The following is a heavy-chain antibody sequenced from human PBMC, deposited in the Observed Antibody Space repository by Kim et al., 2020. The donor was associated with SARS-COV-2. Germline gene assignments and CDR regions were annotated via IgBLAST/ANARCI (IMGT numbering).Heavy chain of an antibody. D-gene: IGHD3-10*01. CDR1: GFTFSSYA. V-gene: IGHV3-30*04. Sequence: GGSLRLSCAASGFTFSSYAMHWVRQAPGKGLEWVAVISYDGSNKYYADSVKGRFTISRDNSKNTLYLQMNSLRAEDTAVYYCARDLPGELLWFGEIPNRGGLDLGGRGPTVTVPS. CDR3: ARDLPGELLWFGEIPNRGGLDL. J-gene: IGHJ6*02. CDR2: ISYDGSNK.